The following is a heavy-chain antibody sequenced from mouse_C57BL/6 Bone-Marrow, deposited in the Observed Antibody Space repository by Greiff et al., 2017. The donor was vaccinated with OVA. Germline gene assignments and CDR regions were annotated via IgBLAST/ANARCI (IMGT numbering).Heavy chain of an antibody. J-gene: IGHJ4*01. Sequence: EVQLQQSGPELVKPGASVKISCKASGYTFTDYYMNWVKQSHGKSLEWIGDINPNNGGTSYNQKFKGKATLTVDKSSSIAYMELRSLTSAESAVYYCARDYDGYPRAMDYWGQGTSVTVSS. CDR3: ARDYDGYPRAMDY. CDR2: INPNNGGT. V-gene: IGHV1-26*01. D-gene: IGHD2-3*01. CDR1: GYTFTDYY.